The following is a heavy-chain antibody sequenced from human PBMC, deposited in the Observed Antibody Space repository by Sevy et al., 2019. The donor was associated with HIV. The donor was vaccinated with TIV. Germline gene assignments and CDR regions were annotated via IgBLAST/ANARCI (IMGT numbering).Heavy chain of an antibody. CDR3: ARDHYHGSGTRGASDY. J-gene: IGHJ4*02. Sequence: ASVKVSCKASGYTFTGYYMHWVRQAPGQGLEWMGRINPNSGGTNYAQKFQGRVTMTRDTSISTAYMELSRLRSDDPAVYYCARDHYHGSGTRGASDYWGQGTLVTVSS. CDR2: INPNSGGT. CDR1: GYTFTGYY. V-gene: IGHV1-2*06. D-gene: IGHD3-10*01.